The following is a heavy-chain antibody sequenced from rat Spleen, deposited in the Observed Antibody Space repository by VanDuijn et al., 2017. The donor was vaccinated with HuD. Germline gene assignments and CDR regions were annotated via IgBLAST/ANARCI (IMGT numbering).Heavy chain of an antibody. V-gene: IGHV5-25*01. CDR1: GFTFSTFP. Sequence: EVQLVESGGGLVQPGRSLKLSCTASGFTFSTFPMVRVRQAPKKGLEWVASISSGGGGTYYPDSVEGRFTISRDNAKSTLYLQMDSLRSEDTASYYCVRQGDILWVSGWFAYWGQGTLVTVSS. CDR3: VRQGDILWVSGWFAY. CDR2: ISSGGGGT. J-gene: IGHJ3*01. D-gene: IGHD1-9*01.